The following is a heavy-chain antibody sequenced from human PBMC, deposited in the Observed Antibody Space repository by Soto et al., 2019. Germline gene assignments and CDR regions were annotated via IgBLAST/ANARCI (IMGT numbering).Heavy chain of an antibody. Sequence: SETLSLTCTFSCGSIISGDYYWSWIRQPPGKGLEWIGYIYYSGSTYYNPSLKSRVTISVDTSKNQFSLKLSSVTAADTAVYYCARWRRWLGIWGQGTLVTVSS. CDR3: ARWRRWLGI. D-gene: IGHD3-22*01. V-gene: IGHV4-30-4*01. CDR1: CGSIISGDYY. CDR2: IYYSGST. J-gene: IGHJ4*02.